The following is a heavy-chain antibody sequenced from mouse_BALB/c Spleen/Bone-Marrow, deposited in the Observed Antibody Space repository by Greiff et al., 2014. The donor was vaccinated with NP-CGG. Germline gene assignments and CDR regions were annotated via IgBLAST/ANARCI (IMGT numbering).Heavy chain of an antibody. D-gene: IGHD1-1*01. CDR1: GFTFSNYW. V-gene: IGHV6-6*02. CDR2: IRLKSNNYAT. Sequence: VQLKESRGGLVQPGGSMKLSCVASGFTFSNYWMTWVRQSPEKGLEWVAEIRLKSNNYATHYAESVKGRFTISRDDSKSSVYLQMNNLRTEDTGIYYCTRVLRNFDYWGQGTTLTVSS. J-gene: IGHJ2*01. CDR3: TRVLRNFDY.